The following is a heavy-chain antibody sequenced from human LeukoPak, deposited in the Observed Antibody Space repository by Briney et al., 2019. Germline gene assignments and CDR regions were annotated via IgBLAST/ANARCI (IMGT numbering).Heavy chain of an antibody. Sequence: ASVKVSCKASGYTFTSYYMHWVRQAPGQWLEWMGIINPSGGSTSYAQKFQGRVTMTRDTSTSTVYMELSSLRSEDTAVYYCACEYSSSSQLGYYYYYYMDVWGKGTTVTVSS. J-gene: IGHJ6*03. CDR3: ACEYSSSSQLGYYYYYYMDV. V-gene: IGHV1-46*01. CDR2: INPSGGST. D-gene: IGHD6-6*01. CDR1: GYTFTSYY.